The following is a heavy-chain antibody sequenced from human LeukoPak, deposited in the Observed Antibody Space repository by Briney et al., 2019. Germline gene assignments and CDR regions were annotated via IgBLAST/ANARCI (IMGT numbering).Heavy chain of an antibody. CDR1: GGSISSGGYY. Sequence: SQTLSLTCTVPGGSISSGGYYWSWIRQHPGKGLEWIGYIYYSGSTYYNPSLKSRVTISVDTSKNQFSLKLSSVTAADTAVYYCARDLGVITANRVYYYYYGMDVWGQGTTVTVSS. J-gene: IGHJ6*02. D-gene: IGHD3-22*01. V-gene: IGHV4-31*03. CDR3: ARDLGVITANRVYYYYYGMDV. CDR2: IYYSGST.